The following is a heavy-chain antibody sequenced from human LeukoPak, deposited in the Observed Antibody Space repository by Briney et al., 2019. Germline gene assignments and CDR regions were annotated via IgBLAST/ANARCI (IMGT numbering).Heavy chain of an antibody. CDR2: IKQDGSEK. J-gene: IGHJ5*02. CDR1: EFTFSSYW. V-gene: IGHV3-7*01. Sequence: GGPLSFSCEASEFTFSSYWMSWFRRAQGKGLKWVANIKQDGSEKYYVDSVKGRFTISRDNAKNSLYLQMNSLRAEDTAVYYCARLSATPNWFDPWGQGTLVTVSS. CDR3: ARLSATPNWFDP. D-gene: IGHD1-26*01.